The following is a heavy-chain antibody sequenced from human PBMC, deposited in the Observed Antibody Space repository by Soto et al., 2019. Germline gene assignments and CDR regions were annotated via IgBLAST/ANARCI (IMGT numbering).Heavy chain of an antibody. Sequence: SVKVSCTASGFPSTSSAFQWVRQARGQRLEWIGWIVVGTANTNYAQKFQERVTITRDMSTSTAYMELSSLRSEDTAVYYCAAERTGYAFWSGYSYRPQFTGMDVWGQATTVTVSS. CDR2: IVVGTANT. CDR1: GFPSTSSA. D-gene: IGHD3-3*01. CDR3: AAERTGYAFWSGYSYRPQFTGMDV. V-gene: IGHV1-58*01. J-gene: IGHJ6*02.